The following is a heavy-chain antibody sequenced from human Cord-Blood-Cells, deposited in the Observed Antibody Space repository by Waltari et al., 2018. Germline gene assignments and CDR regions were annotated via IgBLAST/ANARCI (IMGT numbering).Heavy chain of an antibody. CDR3: ARQAGATAFDI. CDR1: GGPISSSSYY. Sequence: QLQLQESGPGLVKPSETLSLTCTVSGGPISSSSYYWGWIREPPGKGLEGIGSIYYRGSTYYNPSLKSRVTISVDTSKNQCSLKLSSVTAADTAVYYCARQAGATAFDIWGQGTMVTVSS. CDR2: IYYRGST. D-gene: IGHD1-26*01. V-gene: IGHV4-39*07. J-gene: IGHJ3*02.